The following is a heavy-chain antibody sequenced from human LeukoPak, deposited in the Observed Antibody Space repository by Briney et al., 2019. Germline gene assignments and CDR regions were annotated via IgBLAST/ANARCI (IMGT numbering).Heavy chain of an antibody. CDR2: IYPGDSDT. CDR1: GYSFTSYW. J-gene: IGHJ6*03. CDR3: ARHGHCTNGVCYSNYYYHMDV. V-gene: IGHV5-51*01. Sequence: GESLKISCKGSGYSFTSYWIGWVRQMPGKGLEWMGIIYPGDSDTRYSPSFEGQITISVDKSISTAYLQWSSLKASDTAVYYCARHGHCTNGVCYSNYYYHMDVWGKGTTVTVSS. D-gene: IGHD2-8*01.